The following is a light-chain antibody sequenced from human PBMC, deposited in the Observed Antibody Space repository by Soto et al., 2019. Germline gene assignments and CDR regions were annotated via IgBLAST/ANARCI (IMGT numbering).Light chain of an antibody. CDR2: AAS. CDR1: QGIDSS. Sequence: AILLTQSPSSLYSSVGDRVTITWGASQGIDSSFAWYQQKPGKAPKLLIYAASSLQSGVPSRFSVIGSGTDFTLTISRLQNEDFAVYDGQQLNNWTRTFCQGTKVDIK. CDR3: QQLNNWTRT. J-gene: IGKJ1*01. V-gene: IGKV1D-13*01.